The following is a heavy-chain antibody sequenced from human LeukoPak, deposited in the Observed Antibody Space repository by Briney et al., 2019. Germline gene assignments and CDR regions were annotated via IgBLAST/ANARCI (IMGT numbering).Heavy chain of an antibody. CDR1: GFTFSRHW. V-gene: IGHV3-7*01. Sequence: GGSLRLSCEASGFTFSRHWLTWVRQAPGKGLEWVANIKQDGSEKYYVDSVKGRFTISRDNAKNSLYLQMNSLRAEDTAVYYCARADSSSSGYMDVWGKGTTVTVSS. J-gene: IGHJ6*03. D-gene: IGHD6-6*01. CDR2: IKQDGSEK. CDR3: ARADSSSSGYMDV.